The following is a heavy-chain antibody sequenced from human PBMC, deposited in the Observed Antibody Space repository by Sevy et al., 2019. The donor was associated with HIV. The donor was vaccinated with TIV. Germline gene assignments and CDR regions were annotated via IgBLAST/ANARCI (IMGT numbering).Heavy chain of an antibody. CDR3: TTASWSQEDYYDY. J-gene: IGHJ4*02. V-gene: IGHV3-15*01. CDR2: IKGKIYDGTI. Sequence: GGSLRLSCAASGFTFSNAWMSWVRQAPGKGLEWIGRIKGKIYDGTIDNAAPVKGRFSISKDDSKNTLNLQMNSLKTEDTAVYYCTTASWSQEDYYDYWGQGTLVTVSS. D-gene: IGHD6-13*01. CDR1: GFTFSNAW.